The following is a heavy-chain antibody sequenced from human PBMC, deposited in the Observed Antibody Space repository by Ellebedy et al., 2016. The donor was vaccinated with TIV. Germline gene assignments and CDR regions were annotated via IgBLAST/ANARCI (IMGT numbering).Heavy chain of an antibody. Sequence: PGGSLRLSCAASGFTFSLNWMTWVRQGPGKGLEWVGRIKSNTVGETRDYAAPVKGRFTISMDDSKRTLFLQMNSLNAEDTAVYYCTTGSSRGYWGQGTLVTVSS. V-gene: IGHV3-15*01. CDR3: TTGSSRGY. D-gene: IGHD6-13*01. CDR1: GFTFSLNW. CDR2: IKSNTVGETR. J-gene: IGHJ4*02.